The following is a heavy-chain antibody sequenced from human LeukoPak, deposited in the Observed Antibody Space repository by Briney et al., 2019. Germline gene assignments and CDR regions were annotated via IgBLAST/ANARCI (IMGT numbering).Heavy chain of an antibody. D-gene: IGHD1-26*01. CDR2: IWYDGSNK. CDR3: ARDPSGSYYGYYYYYMDV. J-gene: IGHJ6*03. V-gene: IGHV3-33*01. Sequence: GRSLRLSCAASGFTFSSYGMHWVRQAPGKGLEWVAVIWYDGSNKYYADSVKGRFTISRDNSKNTLYLQMYSLRAEDTAVYYCARDPSGSYYGYYYYYMDVWGKGTTVTVSS. CDR1: GFTFSSYG.